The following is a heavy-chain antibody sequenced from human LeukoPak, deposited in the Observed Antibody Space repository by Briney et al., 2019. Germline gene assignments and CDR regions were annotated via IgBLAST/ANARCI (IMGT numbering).Heavy chain of an antibody. CDR1: GFSFSHSW. Sequence: GGSLRLSCAVSGFSFSHSWMSWVRQAPNKGLEWVATISPDGSQEYYLDSMKGRFTISRDNAKNSLYLQMNSLRAEDTAVYYCARDYWNYFDYWGQGTLVTVSS. CDR2: ISPDGSQE. CDR3: ARDYWNYFDY. V-gene: IGHV3-7*01. D-gene: IGHD1-1*01. J-gene: IGHJ4*01.